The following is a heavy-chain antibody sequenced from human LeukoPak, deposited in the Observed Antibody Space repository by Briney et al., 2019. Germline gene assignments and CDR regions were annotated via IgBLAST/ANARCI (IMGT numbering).Heavy chain of an antibody. V-gene: IGHV3-66*02. CDR1: GFTVSSNY. CDR3: AREGDYDFWSGYFDY. Sequence: GRSLRLSCAASGFTVSSNYMSWVRQAPRKGLGWVSVIYSGGSTYYADTVKGLFTISRDKSKNTLYLQMNSLRAEATAVYYCAREGDYDFWSGYFDYWGQGTLVTVSS. CDR2: IYSGGST. J-gene: IGHJ4*02. D-gene: IGHD3-3*01.